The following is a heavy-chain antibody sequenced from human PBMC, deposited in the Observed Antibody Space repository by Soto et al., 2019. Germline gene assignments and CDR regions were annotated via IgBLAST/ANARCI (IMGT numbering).Heavy chain of an antibody. CDR3: AKDPNIVPAATSAAFDI. Sequence: GGSLRLSCAASGFTFSSYGMHWVRQAPGKGLEWVAVISYDGSNKYYADSVKGRFTISRDNSKNTLYLQMNSLRAEDTAVYYCAKDPNIVPAATSAAFDIWGQGTMVTVSS. CDR1: GFTFSSYG. CDR2: ISYDGSNK. J-gene: IGHJ3*02. D-gene: IGHD2-2*01. V-gene: IGHV3-30*18.